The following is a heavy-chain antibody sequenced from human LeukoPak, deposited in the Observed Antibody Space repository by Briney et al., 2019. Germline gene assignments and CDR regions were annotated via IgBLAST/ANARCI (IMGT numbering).Heavy chain of an antibody. V-gene: IGHV4-34*01. CDR2: INHSGNT. Sequence: SDTLSLTCAVYGGSYSGYYWIWIRQPTGKGLECIGEINHSGNTNYNPSLNSRVTISVDTSKNQFSLKLSSVTAAGTAVYYCGRTIDSGGSRYAFDIWGQGTMVTVSS. D-gene: IGHD1-26*01. CDR1: GGSYSGYY. J-gene: IGHJ3*02. CDR3: GRTIDSGGSRYAFDI.